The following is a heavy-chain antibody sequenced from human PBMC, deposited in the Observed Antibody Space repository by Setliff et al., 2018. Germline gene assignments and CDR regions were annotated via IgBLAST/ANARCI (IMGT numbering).Heavy chain of an antibody. D-gene: IGHD5-18*01. CDR2: IWYDGSNK. CDR3: AKDLGYSYGYRFDY. CDR1: GFTFSSYG. Sequence: GESLKISCAASGFTFSSYGMHWVRQAPGKGLEWVAVIWYDGSNKYYADSVKGRFTISRDNSKNTLYLQMNSLRAEDTAVYYCAKDLGYSYGYRFDYWGQGTLVTVSS. V-gene: IGHV3-33*06. J-gene: IGHJ4*02.